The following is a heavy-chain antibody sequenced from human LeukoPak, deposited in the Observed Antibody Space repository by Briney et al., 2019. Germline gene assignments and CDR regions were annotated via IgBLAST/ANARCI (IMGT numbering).Heavy chain of an antibody. CDR3: ARDLSYCSSTSCWTHWFDP. CDR2: IIPIFGTA. CDR1: GGTFSSYA. J-gene: IGHJ5*02. Sequence: ASVKVSCKAAGGTFSSYAISWVRLAPGQGLEWMGRIIPIFGTANYAQKFQGRVTITADKSTSTAYMELSSLRSEDTAVYYCARDLSYCSSTSCWTHWFDPWGQGTLVTVSS. V-gene: IGHV1-69*06. D-gene: IGHD2-2*01.